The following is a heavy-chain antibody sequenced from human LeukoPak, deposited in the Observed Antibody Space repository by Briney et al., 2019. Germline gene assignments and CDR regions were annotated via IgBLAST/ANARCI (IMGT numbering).Heavy chain of an antibody. Sequence: GGYLRLSCAASGFTCSGSGMHWVRQASGKGLEWVGRIRSKANSYATAYAGSVKGRFTISRDDSKNTAYLQMNSLKTEDTAVYYCTSSGYSYYYWGKGTLVTVSS. CDR2: IRSKANSYAT. V-gene: IGHV3-73*01. D-gene: IGHD5-18*01. CDR3: TSSGYSYYY. CDR1: GFTCSGSG. J-gene: IGHJ4*02.